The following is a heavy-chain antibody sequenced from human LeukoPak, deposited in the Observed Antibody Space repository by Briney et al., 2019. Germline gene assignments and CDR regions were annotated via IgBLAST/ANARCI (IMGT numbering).Heavy chain of an antibody. CDR3: AKDLPGTVTAYLGWFDP. V-gene: IGHV3-23*01. CDR2: ISGSGGST. J-gene: IGHJ5*02. CDR1: GFTFSSYA. Sequence: GGSLRLSCAASGFTFSSYAMSWVRQALGKGLEWVSAISGSGGSTYYADSVKGRFTISRDNSKNTLYLQMNSLRAEDTAVYYCAKDLPGTVTAYLGWFDPWGQGTLVTVSS. D-gene: IGHD4-17*01.